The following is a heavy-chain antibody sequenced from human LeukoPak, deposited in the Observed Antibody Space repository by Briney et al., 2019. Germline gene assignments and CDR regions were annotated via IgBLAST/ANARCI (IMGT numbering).Heavy chain of an antibody. Sequence: SETLSLTCTVSGGSISSSSYYWGWIRQPPGKGLEWIGSIYYSGSTYYNPSLKSRVTISVDTSKNQFSLKLSSVTAADTAVYYCARDPGSSYSSSWYVPYYYYMDVWGKGTTVTVSS. CDR2: IYYSGST. V-gene: IGHV4-39*02. CDR1: GGSISSSSYY. D-gene: IGHD6-13*01. CDR3: ARDPGSSYSSSWYVPYYYYMDV. J-gene: IGHJ6*03.